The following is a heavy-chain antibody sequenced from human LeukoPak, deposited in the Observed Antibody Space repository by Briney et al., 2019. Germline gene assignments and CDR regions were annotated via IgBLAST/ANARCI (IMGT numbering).Heavy chain of an antibody. CDR2: IKQDGSEK. CDR1: GFTFSSYW. J-gene: IGHJ6*02. CDR3: ARDYDYYYYGMDV. Sequence: GSLRLSCAASGFTFSSYWMSWVRQAPGKGLEWVANIKQDGSEKYYVDSVKGRFTISRDNAKSSLYLQMNSLRAEDTAVYYCARDYDYYYYGMDVWGQGTTVTVSS. V-gene: IGHV3-7*01. D-gene: IGHD3-16*01.